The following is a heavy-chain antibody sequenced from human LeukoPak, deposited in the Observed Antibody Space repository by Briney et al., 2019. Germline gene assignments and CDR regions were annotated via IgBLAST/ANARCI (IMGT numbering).Heavy chain of an antibody. Sequence: SETLSLTCTVSGDSRSVSSYFWDWIRQPPGKGLEWIGSVHYSGNTFYNPSLKSRVTISADPSKNQFSLELYFVTAAGTAVYFCARSRAMIFPLYFWGQGALVTVSS. D-gene: IGHD2-15*01. CDR3: ARSRAMIFPLYF. J-gene: IGHJ4*02. CDR1: GDSRSVSSYF. V-gene: IGHV4-39*07. CDR2: VHYSGNT.